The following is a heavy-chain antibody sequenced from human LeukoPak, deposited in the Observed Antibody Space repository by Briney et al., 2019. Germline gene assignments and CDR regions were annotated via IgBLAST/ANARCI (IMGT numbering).Heavy chain of an antibody. CDR1: GYTFTGYY. D-gene: IGHD2-15*01. CDR3: ARGLTGYCSGGSCYFDY. CDR2: MNPNSGNT. Sequence: GASVKVSCKASGYTFTGYYMHWVRQAPGQGLEWMGWMNPNSGNTGYAQKFQGRVTITRNTSISTAYMELSSLRSEDTAVYYCARGLTGYCSGGSCYFDYWGQGTLVTVSS. V-gene: IGHV1-8*03. J-gene: IGHJ4*02.